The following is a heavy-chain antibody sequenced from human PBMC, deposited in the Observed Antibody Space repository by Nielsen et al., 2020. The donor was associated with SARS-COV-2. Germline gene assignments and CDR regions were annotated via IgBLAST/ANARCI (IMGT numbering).Heavy chain of an antibody. J-gene: IGHJ3*02. CDR2: IYHSGRT. V-gene: IGHV4-30-2*01. CDR3: ARGGRITFGGADDAFDI. Sequence: TLSLTCAVSGGSISSGGYSWSWIRQPPGKGLEWIGYIYHSGRTYYNPSLKSRVTISVDRSKNQFSLKLSSVTAADTTVYYCARGGRITFGGADDAFDIWGQGTRVTVSS. D-gene: IGHD3-16*01. CDR1: GGSISSGGYS.